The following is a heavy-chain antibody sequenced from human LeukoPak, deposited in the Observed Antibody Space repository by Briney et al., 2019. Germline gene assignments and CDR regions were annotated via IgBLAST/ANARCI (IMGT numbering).Heavy chain of an antibody. CDR1: GSPFTSYW. CDR3: ASPTTVTTIAFDI. J-gene: IGHJ3*02. D-gene: IGHD4-17*01. Sequence: GEPLQISGQGPGSPFTSYWTAWARPVSPKGLEWMGIMYPGDSDSRYSPPLHGQVTTSADKSSRTAYPQCSSLKASDTAMYYCASPTTVTTIAFDIWGQGTMVTVSS. V-gene: IGHV5-51*01. CDR2: MYPGDSDS.